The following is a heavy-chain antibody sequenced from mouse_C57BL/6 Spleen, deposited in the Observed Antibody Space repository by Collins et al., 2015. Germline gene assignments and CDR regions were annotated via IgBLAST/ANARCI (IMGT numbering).Heavy chain of an antibody. Sequence: DVQLQESGPGLAKPSQSLSLTCSVTGYSITSGYYWNWIRQFPGNKLEWMGYISYDGSSNFNPSLKNRISITRDTSKTQFFLKLNSVTTEDTATYFCARGITAVPWFAYWGQGTLVTVSA. J-gene: IGHJ3*01. CDR3: ARGITAVPWFAY. D-gene: IGHD1-1*01. CDR2: ISYDGSS. V-gene: IGHV3-6*01. CDR1: GYSITSGYY.